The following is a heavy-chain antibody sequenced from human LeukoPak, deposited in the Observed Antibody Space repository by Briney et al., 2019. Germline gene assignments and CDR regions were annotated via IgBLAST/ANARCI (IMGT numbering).Heavy chain of an antibody. J-gene: IGHJ6*04. D-gene: IGHD3-10*02. V-gene: IGHV3-7*01. CDR1: GFTFSSHW. CDR3: AELGITMIGGV. Sequence: GGSLRLSCAASGFTFSSHWMSWVRQAPGKGLEWVANIKQDGSEKYYVDSVKGRFTISRDNAKNSLYLQMNSLRAEDTAVYYCAELGITMIGGVWGKGTTVTVSS. CDR2: IKQDGSEK.